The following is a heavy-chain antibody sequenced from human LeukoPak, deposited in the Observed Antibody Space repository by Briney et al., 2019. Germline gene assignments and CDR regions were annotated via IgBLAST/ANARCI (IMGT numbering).Heavy chain of an antibody. V-gene: IGHV3-74*01. J-gene: IGHJ6*03. CDR1: GFTFSSYR. CDR3: ARSRYNYYYMDV. CDR2: IDTDGSNT. Sequence: GGSLRLSCAASGFTFSSYRMQWVRQAPGKGLVWVSRIDTDGSNTDYADSVKGRFTISRDNAKNTLYLQMNSLKAEDTAVYYCARSRYNYYYMDVWGKGTTLTVSS.